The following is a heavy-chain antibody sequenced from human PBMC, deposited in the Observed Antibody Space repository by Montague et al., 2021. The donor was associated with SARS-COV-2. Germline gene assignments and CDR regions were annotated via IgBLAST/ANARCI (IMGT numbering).Heavy chain of an antibody. J-gene: IGHJ4*02. CDR1: SGSLSGYY. Sequence: SETLSLTCTASSGSLSGYYWNWIRQPPGKGLEWIGFIHYNGTTKXKPSLKSRLNMSLNTSKNQFSLTLNSVTAADTAIYYCARGTTHDHFDYWGQGAPVTVAS. D-gene: IGHD2/OR15-2a*01. CDR2: IHYNGTT. CDR3: ARGTTHDHFDY. V-gene: IGHV4-59*12.